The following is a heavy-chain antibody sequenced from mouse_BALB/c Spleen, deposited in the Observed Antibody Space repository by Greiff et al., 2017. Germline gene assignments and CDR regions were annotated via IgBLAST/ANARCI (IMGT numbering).Heavy chain of an antibody. CDR1: GYTFTSYW. D-gene: IGHD2-3*01. V-gene: IGHV1-5*01. Sequence: VQLQQSGTVLARPGASVKMSCKASGYTFTSYWMHWVKQRPGQGLEWIGAIYPGNSDTSYNQKFKGKAKLTAVTSTSTAYMELSSLTNEDSAVYYCTRGDGYYEAWFAYWGQGTLVTVSA. CDR2: IYPGNSDT. J-gene: IGHJ3*01. CDR3: TRGDGYYEAWFAY.